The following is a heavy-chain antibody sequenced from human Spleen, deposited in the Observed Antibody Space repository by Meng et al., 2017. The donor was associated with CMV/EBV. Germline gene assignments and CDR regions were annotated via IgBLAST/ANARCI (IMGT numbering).Heavy chain of an antibody. CDR1: GFSFSTYG. V-gene: IGHV3-30*02. Sequence: GESLKISCATSGFSFSTYGMHWVRQAPGKGLEWVAFIRYDGSNKYYADSVKGRFTISRDNSKNTLYLQMNSLRAEDTAVYYGARDSGSYGYWGQGTLVTVSS. CDR3: ARDSGSYGY. J-gene: IGHJ4*02. CDR2: IRYDGSNK. D-gene: IGHD1-26*01.